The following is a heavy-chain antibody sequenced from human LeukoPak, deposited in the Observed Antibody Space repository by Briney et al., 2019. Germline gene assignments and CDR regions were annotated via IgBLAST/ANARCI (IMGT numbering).Heavy chain of an antibody. CDR1: GGSISSGSYY. Sequence: SETLSLTCTVSGGSISSGSYYWSWIRQPAGKGLEWIGRIYTSGSTNYNPSLKSRVTISVDTSKNQFSLKLSSVTAADTAVYYCARGWIAARGYYFDYWGQGTLVTVSS. D-gene: IGHD6-6*01. V-gene: IGHV4-61*02. CDR3: ARGWIAARGYYFDY. J-gene: IGHJ4*02. CDR2: IYTSGST.